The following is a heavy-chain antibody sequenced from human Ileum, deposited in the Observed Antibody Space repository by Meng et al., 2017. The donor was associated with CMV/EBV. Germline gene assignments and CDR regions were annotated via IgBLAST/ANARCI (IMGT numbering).Heavy chain of an antibody. CDR1: GFTFSRFW. D-gene: IGHD3-16*01. CDR2: IKEDGSET. CDR3: ATEILGGASAFDY. V-gene: IGHV3-7*01. J-gene: IGHJ4*02. Sequence: GGSLRLSCAASGFTFSRFWMSWVRQAPGKGLEWVANIKEDGSETYHADSVEGRFTISRDNANNALHRQMNSLRAEDTGVYYCATEILGGASAFDYWGQGTLVTVSS.